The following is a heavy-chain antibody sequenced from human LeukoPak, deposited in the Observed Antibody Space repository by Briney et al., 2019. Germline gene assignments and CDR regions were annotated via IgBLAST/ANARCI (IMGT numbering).Heavy chain of an antibody. V-gene: IGHV3-21*01. J-gene: IGHJ3*02. CDR1: GFTFSRYE. D-gene: IGHD2-2*01. Sequence: PGGSLRLSCAASGFTFSRYEMNWVRQAPGKGMEWVSSISSSSSYIYYADSVKGRFTISRDNAENSLYLQMNSLRAEDTAVYYCARIGVTGEYCSINCSSDAFDIWGQGTMVTVSS. CDR3: ARIGVTGEYCSINCSSDAFDI. CDR2: ISSSSSYI.